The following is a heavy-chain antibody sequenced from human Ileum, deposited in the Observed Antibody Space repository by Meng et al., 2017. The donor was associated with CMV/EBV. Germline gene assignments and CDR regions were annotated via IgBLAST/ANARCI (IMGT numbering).Heavy chain of an antibody. J-gene: IGHJ4*02. CDR2: INHRGNT. V-gene: IGHV4-34*01. Sequence: QRHLHAWGAGPLKPSETMCLMCAVPGSAFSDYYWTWIRQFPGKGLEWIGEINHRGNTNYNPSLKSRVTISIDTSRNQFSLKLTSVTATDKAVYYCARASPQRRFLSYWGQGTLVTVSS. CDR1: GSAFSDYY. CDR3: ARASPQRRFLSY. D-gene: IGHD3-3*01.